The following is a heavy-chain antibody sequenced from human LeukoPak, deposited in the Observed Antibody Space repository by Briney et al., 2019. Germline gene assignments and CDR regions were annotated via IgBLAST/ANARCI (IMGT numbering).Heavy chain of an antibody. CDR2: INHSGST. Sequence: SETLSLTCAVYGGSFSGYYWSWIRQPPGKGLEWIGEINHSGSTNYNPSLKSRVTISVDTSKNQFSLKLSSVTAADTAVYYCARGEGEKSGYSYGYYFDYWGQGTLATVSS. CDR3: ARGEGEKSGYSYGYYFDY. J-gene: IGHJ4*02. D-gene: IGHD5-18*01. CDR1: GGSFSGYY. V-gene: IGHV4-34*01.